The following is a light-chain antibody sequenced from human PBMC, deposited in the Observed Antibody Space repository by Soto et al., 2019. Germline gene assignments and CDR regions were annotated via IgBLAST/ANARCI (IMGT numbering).Light chain of an antibody. Sequence: EIVLTQSPGNPSLSPGERATLSWRASQSVSSSYLAWYQQKPGQAPRLLIYGASSRATGIPDRFSGSGSGTDFTLTISRLEPEDSAVYYCQQYASSPRTFGQGTKVDIK. J-gene: IGKJ1*01. CDR3: QQYASSPRT. CDR1: QSVSSSY. CDR2: GAS. V-gene: IGKV3-20*01.